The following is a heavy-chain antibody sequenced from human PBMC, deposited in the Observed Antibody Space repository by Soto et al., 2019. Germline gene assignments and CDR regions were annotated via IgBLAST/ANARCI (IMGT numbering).Heavy chain of an antibody. CDR2: IYCSGTT. J-gene: IGHJ4*02. D-gene: IGHD3-9*01. V-gene: IGHV4-39*01. CDR1: ADSINSIGYY. CDR3: ARQRTSVLTQAYFDV. Sequence: SETLSFPCTVTADSINSIGYYWHWTRQPPGKELAWTGSIYCSGTTFNNTSLRSRGSMSIATPKDQFFLEQKSVTAADTALYFCARQRTSVLTQAYFDVWGPGYMVTVSS.